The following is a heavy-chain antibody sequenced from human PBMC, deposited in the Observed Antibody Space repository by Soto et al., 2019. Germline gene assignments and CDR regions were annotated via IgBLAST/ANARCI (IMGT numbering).Heavy chain of an antibody. CDR1: GGSINSSY. CDR3: ARQRTSVVTQAYFDV. CDR2: IHYSGST. V-gene: IGHV4-59*08. D-gene: IGHD2-21*02. J-gene: IGHJ4*02. Sequence: SETLSLTCTVSGGSINSSYWSWIRQPPGKGLEYIGYIHYSGSTNYNPSLKGRVTISVDTSKNQFSLKLKSVTAADTALYFCARQRTSVVTQAYFDVWGPGSLVTVS.